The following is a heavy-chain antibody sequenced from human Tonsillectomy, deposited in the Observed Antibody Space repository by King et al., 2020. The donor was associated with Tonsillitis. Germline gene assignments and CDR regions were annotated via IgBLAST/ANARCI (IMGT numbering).Heavy chain of an antibody. J-gene: IGHJ4*02. V-gene: IGHV3-23*04. Sequence: VQLVESGRGLVQPGGSLRLSCAASGFTFSNYAMSWVRQAPGKGLEWVSAISGSGGSTYYADSVKGRFTIYRDNSKNMLYLQMKSLRAEDTAVYYCAKGVLVWFGELLDFLGYWGQRTLVTVSS. CDR1: GFTFSNYA. CDR2: ISGSGGST. D-gene: IGHD3-10*01. CDR3: AKGVLVWFGELLDFLGY.